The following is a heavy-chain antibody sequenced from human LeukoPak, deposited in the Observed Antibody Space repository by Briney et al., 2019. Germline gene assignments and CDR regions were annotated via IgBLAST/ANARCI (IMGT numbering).Heavy chain of an antibody. CDR3: AKHWGPQWELPLFDY. V-gene: IGHV3-30*18. CDR2: ISYDGSNK. J-gene: IGHJ4*02. CDR1: GFTFSSYG. Sequence: GGSLRLSCAASGFTFSSYGMHWVRQAPGKGLEWVAVISYDGSNKYYADSVKGRFTISRDNSKNTLYLQMNSLRAEDTAVYYCAKHWGPQWELPLFDYWGQGTLVTVSS. D-gene: IGHD1-26*01.